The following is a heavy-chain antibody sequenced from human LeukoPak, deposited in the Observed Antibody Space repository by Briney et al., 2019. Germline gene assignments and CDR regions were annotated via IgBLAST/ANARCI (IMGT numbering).Heavy chain of an antibody. CDR2: IIPIFGTA. V-gene: IGHV1-69*13. CDR1: GGTFSSYA. Sequence: ASVKVSCKASGGTFSSYAISWVRQAPGQGLEWMGGIIPIFGTANYAQKFQGRVTITADESTSTAYMELSSLRSEDTAVYYCARDREYSYGYGPSDYWGREPWSPSPQ. CDR3: ARDREYSYGYGPSDY. J-gene: IGHJ4*02. D-gene: IGHD5-18*01.